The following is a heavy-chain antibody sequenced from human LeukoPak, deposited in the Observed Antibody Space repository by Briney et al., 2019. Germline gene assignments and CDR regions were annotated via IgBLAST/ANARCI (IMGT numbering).Heavy chain of an antibody. V-gene: IGHV3-21*01. CDR2: ISSSSSYI. CDR1: GFTFNSYA. CDR3: ARDRGMGAADYFDY. J-gene: IGHJ4*02. Sequence: PGGSLRLSCEASGFTFNSYAMSWVRQAPGKGLEWVSSISSSSSYIYYADSVKGRFTISRDNAKNSLYLQMNSLRAEDTAVYYCARDRGMGAADYFDYWGQGTLVTVSS. D-gene: IGHD3-10*01.